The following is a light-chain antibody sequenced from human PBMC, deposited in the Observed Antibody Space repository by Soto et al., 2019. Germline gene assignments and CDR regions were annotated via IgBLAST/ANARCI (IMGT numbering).Light chain of an antibody. V-gene: IGKV1-5*01. CDR1: QSINHW. Sequence: DIHMTQSPSTLSASVGDRVTITCRASQSINHWLAWYQQKPGKVPQLLIYDVFGLAEGAPSRFSGSGSGTEFTLTINGLQPDDFATYYCQQYSSDSPWTFGQGTKVEIK. J-gene: IGKJ1*01. CDR2: DVF. CDR3: QQYSSDSPWT.